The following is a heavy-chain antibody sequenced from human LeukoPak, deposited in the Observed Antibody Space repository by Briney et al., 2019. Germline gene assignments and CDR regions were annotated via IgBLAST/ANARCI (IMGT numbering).Heavy chain of an antibody. CDR3: ARGYYPSYGY. V-gene: IGHV3-48*03. D-gene: IGHD2-21*01. CDR1: EFTFSHYE. J-gene: IGHJ4*02. CDR2: ISTVSTTT. Sequence: PGGSMRLSCVASEFTFSHYEMNWVRQAAGPGLEWISYISTVSTTTLYADSVKGRFTTSRDNAKNSLDLQMNSQRAEETPVYYCARGYYPSYGYWGKGAQVSVSS.